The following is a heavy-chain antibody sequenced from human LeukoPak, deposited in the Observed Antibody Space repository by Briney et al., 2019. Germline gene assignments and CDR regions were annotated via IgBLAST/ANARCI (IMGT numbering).Heavy chain of an antibody. CDR1: GFTFSSYS. J-gene: IGHJ3*02. Sequence: GGSLRLSCAASGFTFSSYSMNWVRQAPGKGLEWVSYISSSSSTIYYADSVKGRFTISRDNAKNSLYLQMNSLRAEDTAVYYCARSHSGDLSNGAFDIWGQGTMVTVSS. CDR3: ARSHSGDLSNGAFDI. D-gene: IGHD7-27*01. CDR2: ISSSSSTI. V-gene: IGHV3-48*01.